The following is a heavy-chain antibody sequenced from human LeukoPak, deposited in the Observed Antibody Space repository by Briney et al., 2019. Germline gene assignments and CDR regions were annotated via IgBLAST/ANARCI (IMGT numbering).Heavy chain of an antibody. J-gene: IGHJ3*02. CDR3: GRDFPPHASDI. CDR2: MEGDGTRQ. Sequence: GGSLRLSCVGSGFSFSSYWLSWVRQAPGKGLEWVARMEGDGTRQYYLDSVKGRFTISRDNAKSSLYLQMNSLRAEDTAVYFCGRDFPPHASDIWGLGTMVTVSS. V-gene: IGHV3-7*01. CDR1: GFSFSSYW.